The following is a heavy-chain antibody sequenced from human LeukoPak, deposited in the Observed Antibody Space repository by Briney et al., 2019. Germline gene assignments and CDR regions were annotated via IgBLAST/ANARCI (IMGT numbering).Heavy chain of an antibody. CDR3: AREIYYYGSGSFRSPLDY. V-gene: IGHV1-2*02. D-gene: IGHD3-10*01. J-gene: IGHJ4*02. CDR2: INPNSGGT. Sequence: ASVKVSCTASGYTFTGYYMHWVRQAPGQGLEWMGWINPNSGGTNYAQKFQGRVTMTRDTSISTAYMELSRLRSDDTAVYYCAREIYYYGSGSFRSPLDYWGQGTLVTVSS. CDR1: GYTFTGYY.